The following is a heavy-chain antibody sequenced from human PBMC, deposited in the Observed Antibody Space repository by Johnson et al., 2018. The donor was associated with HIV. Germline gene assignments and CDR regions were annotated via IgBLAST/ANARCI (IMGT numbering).Heavy chain of an antibody. V-gene: IGHV3-11*04. CDR3: ARGGGCGGDCYSGYDAFDI. CDR2: IGTSDSTT. CDR1: GFIFSDYY. Sequence: QVQLVESGGGVVQPGGSLRLSCAASGFIFSDYYMSWVRHSPGRGLECVSYIGTSDSTTYYADSVKGRFTISRDNPKNTLYLQMNSLRAEDTAVYYCARGGGCGGDCYSGYDAFDIWGQGTMVTVSS. D-gene: IGHD2-21*02. J-gene: IGHJ3*02.